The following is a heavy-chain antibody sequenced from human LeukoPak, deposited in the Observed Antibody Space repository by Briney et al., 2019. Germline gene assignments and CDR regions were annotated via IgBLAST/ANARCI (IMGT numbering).Heavy chain of an antibody. CDR1: GFTFSSYS. Sequence: PGGSLRLSCAASGFTFSSYSMNCVRQAPGKGREWVSSISSSSSNIYYADSVKGRFTISRDNAKNSLYLQMNSLRAEDTAVYYCAAGDVYYYYYMDVWGKGTTVTVSS. CDR3: AAGDVYYYYYMDV. D-gene: IGHD3-10*01. J-gene: IGHJ6*03. CDR2: ISSSSSNI. V-gene: IGHV3-21*01.